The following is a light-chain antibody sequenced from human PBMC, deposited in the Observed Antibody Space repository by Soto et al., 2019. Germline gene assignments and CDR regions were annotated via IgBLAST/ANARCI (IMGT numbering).Light chain of an antibody. V-gene: IGKV3D-15*01. CDR2: GAS. J-gene: IGKJ4*01. CDR1: QSVSSK. CDR3: QQYTNWPPVT. Sequence: EIVMTQSPATLSVSPGERATLSCRASQSVSSKLAWYQQKPGQAPRLLIYGASTRATRIPARFSGSGSGTEFTLTISSLQSEDFAVYYCQQYTNWPPVTFGGGTKVDIK.